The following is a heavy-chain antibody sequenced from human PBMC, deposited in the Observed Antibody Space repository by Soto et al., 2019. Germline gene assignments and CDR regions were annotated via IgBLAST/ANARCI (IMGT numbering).Heavy chain of an antibody. CDR2: TRDSGGTT. CDR1: GFTFSSYA. V-gene: IGHV3-23*01. J-gene: IGHJ4*02. Sequence: EVQLLESGGGLVQPGGSLRLSCAASGFTFSSYAMSLVRQAPGPGLEWVSATRDSGGTTYYADYVKGRFTISRGNSKSTMYLEMNSLRIEDTAIYFCAKSPGAYYPITFDYWGQGSLVAVSS. CDR3: AKSPGAYYPITFDY. D-gene: IGHD1-26*01.